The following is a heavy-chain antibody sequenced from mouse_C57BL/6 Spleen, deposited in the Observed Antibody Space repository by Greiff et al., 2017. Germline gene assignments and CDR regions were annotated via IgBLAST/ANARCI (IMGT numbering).Heavy chain of an antibody. J-gene: IGHJ3*01. Sequence: EVQLQQSGPELVKPGASVKIPCKASGYTFTDYNMDWVKQSHGKSLEWIGDINPNNGGTIYNQKFKGKATLTVDTSSSTAYMELRSLTSENTAVYNCARPLDGYYRSWFAYWGQGALVTVSA. CDR2: INPNNGGT. D-gene: IGHD2-3*01. CDR3: ARPLDGYYRSWFAY. V-gene: IGHV1-18*01. CDR1: GYTFTDYN.